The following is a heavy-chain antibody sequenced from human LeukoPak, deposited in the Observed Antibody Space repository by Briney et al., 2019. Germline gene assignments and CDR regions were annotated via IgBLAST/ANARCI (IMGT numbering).Heavy chain of an antibody. V-gene: IGHV1-69*06. J-gene: IGHJ6*03. CDR2: IIPIFGTA. Sequence: ASVKVSCKASGGTFSSYAISWVRQAPGQGLEWMGGIIPIFGTANYAQKFQGRVTITADKSTSTAYMELSSLRSEDTAVYYCARHGSGSYYYYYYMDVWGKGTTVTISS. CDR1: GGTFSSYA. CDR3: ARHGSGSYYYYYYMDV. D-gene: IGHD3-10*01.